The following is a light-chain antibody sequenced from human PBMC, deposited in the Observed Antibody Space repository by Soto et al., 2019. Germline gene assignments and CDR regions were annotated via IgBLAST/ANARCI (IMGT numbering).Light chain of an antibody. Sequence: QSALTQPASVSGSPGQSITISFTGTSSDVGSYNLVSWYQQHPGKAPKLMIYEGSKRPSGVSNRFSGSKSDNTASLTISGLQAEDEADYYCCSYAGSSTFVFGTGTKVTVL. CDR2: EGS. V-gene: IGLV2-23*01. CDR1: SSDVGSYNL. J-gene: IGLJ1*01. CDR3: CSYAGSSTFV.